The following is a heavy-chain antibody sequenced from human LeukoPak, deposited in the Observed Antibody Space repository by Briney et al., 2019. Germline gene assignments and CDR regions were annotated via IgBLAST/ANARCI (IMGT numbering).Heavy chain of an antibody. CDR3: ARDAPHDVVVAAAPYFDY. CDR2: IIPIFGIA. D-gene: IGHD2-2*01. V-gene: IGHV1-69*10. Sequence: SVKVSCKASGGTFSSYAISWVRQAPGQGLEWMGRIIPIFGIANYAQKFQGRVTITADKSTSTAYMELSSLRSEDTAVYYCARDAPHDVVVAAAPYFDYWGQGTLVTVSS. CDR1: GGTFSSYA. J-gene: IGHJ4*02.